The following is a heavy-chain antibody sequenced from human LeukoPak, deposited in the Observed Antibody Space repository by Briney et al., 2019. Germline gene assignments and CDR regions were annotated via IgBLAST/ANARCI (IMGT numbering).Heavy chain of an antibody. Sequence: QPGGSLRLSCAASTFMFSAYNMHWVRQVPGKGLEWLAIISHDGNTGHYADSVKGRFTISRDNSKDTVDLQMNSLRADDTAVYYCARDFNWAFDYWGQGTLVTVSS. V-gene: IGHV3-30-3*01. CDR3: ARDFNWAFDY. J-gene: IGHJ4*02. CDR2: ISHDGNTG. D-gene: IGHD3-16*01. CDR1: TFMFSAYN.